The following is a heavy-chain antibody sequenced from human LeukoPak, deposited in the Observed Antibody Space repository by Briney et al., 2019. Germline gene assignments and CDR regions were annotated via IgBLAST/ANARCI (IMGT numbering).Heavy chain of an antibody. V-gene: IGHV3-23*01. CDR2: ISGSGGRT. J-gene: IGHJ4*02. Sequence: GGSLRLSCAVSGFTFSSYAMSWVRQAPGEGLEWVSAISGSGGRTYYADSVKGRFTISRDNSKNTLYLKMNRLMAGDRAVYYCAKGVVAGREGYYFYYWGQGNLVTVSS. D-gene: IGHD2-15*01. CDR1: GFTFSSYA. CDR3: AKGVVAGREGYYFYY.